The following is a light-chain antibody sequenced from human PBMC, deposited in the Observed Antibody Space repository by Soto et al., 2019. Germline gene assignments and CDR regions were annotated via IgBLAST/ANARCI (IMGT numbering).Light chain of an antibody. Sequence: DIQMTQSPSSLSASVGDRVTITCRASQSISSYLNWYQQKQGKAPKLLIYAASSLQSGVPSRFRGSGSETDFTLTISSLQPEDFATYYCQQSYSTPCTFGPGTKVDIK. CDR2: AAS. V-gene: IGKV1-39*01. J-gene: IGKJ3*01. CDR3: QQSYSTPCT. CDR1: QSISSY.